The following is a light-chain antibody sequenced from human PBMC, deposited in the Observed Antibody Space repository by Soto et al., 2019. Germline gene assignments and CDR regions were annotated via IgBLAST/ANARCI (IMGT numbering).Light chain of an antibody. CDR3: QQRSNWPPT. Sequence: EIVLTQSPATLSLSPGERATLSCRASQSVSSYLAWYQQKPGQAPRLLIYDASNRATGIPVRFSGSGSGTDFTLTISSLEPEDFAVYYCQQRSNWPPTFGQGTEV. CDR1: QSVSSY. V-gene: IGKV3-11*01. J-gene: IGKJ1*01. CDR2: DAS.